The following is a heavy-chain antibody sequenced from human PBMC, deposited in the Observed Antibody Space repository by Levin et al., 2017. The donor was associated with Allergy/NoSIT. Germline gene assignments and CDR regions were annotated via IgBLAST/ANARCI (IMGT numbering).Heavy chain of an antibody. Sequence: GGSLRLSCAGSGFRFRNFGMHWVRQAPGKGLEWVAVISHDGSARFYADSVRGRFTISRDNSKNTLYLQMENVGTEDTGVYYCATNGDSYSFDGWGQGSPVTVSS. CDR1: GFRFRNFG. CDR3: ATNGDSYSFDG. D-gene: IGHD4-17*01. CDR2: ISHDGSAR. J-gene: IGHJ4*02. V-gene: IGHV3-30*03.